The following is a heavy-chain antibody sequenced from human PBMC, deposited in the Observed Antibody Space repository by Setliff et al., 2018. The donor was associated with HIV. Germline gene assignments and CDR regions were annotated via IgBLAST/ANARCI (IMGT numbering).Heavy chain of an antibody. CDR2: INNDTTTT. D-gene: IGHD5-12*01. CDR1: GFTFSRYW. V-gene: IGHV3-74*01. Sequence: GGSLRLSCAASGFTFSRYWMHWVRQAPGQGLVWVSGINNDTTTTTYADSVKGRFTISRDNSKNTLYLQMNSLRAEDTAVYYCARDRLVSGGAFDIWGQGTMVTV. CDR3: ARDRLVSGGAFDI. J-gene: IGHJ3*02.